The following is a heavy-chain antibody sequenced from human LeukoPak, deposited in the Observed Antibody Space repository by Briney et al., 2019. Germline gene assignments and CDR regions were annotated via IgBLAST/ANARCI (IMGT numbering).Heavy chain of an antibody. Sequence: GGSLRLSCAASGFTFSSYGMSWVRQVPGKGLEWVSSITGSGLSTYYADSVRGRFTISRDNSKNSLYLQMNSLGAEDTALYYCAKRDTSYYFDYWGQGSLVTVSS. CDR2: ITGSGLST. V-gene: IGHV3-23*01. J-gene: IGHJ4*02. CDR1: GFTFSSYG. CDR3: AKRDTSYYFDY.